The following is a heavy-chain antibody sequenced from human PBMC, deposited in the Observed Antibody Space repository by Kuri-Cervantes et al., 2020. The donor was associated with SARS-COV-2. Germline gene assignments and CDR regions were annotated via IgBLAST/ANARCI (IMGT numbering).Heavy chain of an antibody. J-gene: IGHJ3*02. D-gene: IGHD6-13*01. Sequence: GESLKISCAASGFTFSSYAMSWVRQAPGKGLEWVSVIYSGGSSTYYADSVKGRFTISRDNSKNTLYLQMNSLRAEDTAVYYCAKGDSSSWFGAFDIWGQGTMVTSSS. V-gene: IGHV3-23*03. CDR1: GFTFSSYA. CDR3: AKGDSSSWFGAFDI. CDR2: IYSGGSST.